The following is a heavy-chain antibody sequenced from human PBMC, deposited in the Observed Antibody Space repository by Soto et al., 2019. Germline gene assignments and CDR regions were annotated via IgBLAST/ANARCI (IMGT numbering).Heavy chain of an antibody. CDR1: GGSISSSSYY. CDR2: IYYSGST. Sequence: TSETLSLTCTVSGGSISSSSYYWGWIRQPPGKGLEWIGSIYYSGSTYYNPSLKSRVTISVDTSKNQFSLKLSSVTAADTAVYYCASLAARRYYYYMDVWGKGTTVTVSS. J-gene: IGHJ6*03. CDR3: ASLAARRYYYYMDV. D-gene: IGHD6-6*01. V-gene: IGHV4-39*01.